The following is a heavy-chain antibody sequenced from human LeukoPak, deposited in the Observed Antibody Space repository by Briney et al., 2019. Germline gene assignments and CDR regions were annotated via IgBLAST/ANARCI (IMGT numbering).Heavy chain of an antibody. V-gene: IGHV3-9*01. J-gene: IGHJ4*02. CDR3: VKDRRPMVRGPSHFDF. CDR2: ISWGGRDI. CDR1: GFTFHGYA. D-gene: IGHD3-10*01. Sequence: GGSLTLSCPAAGFTFHGYAMHRVRQAPAKGLEWLSGISWGGRDIGYAESVKGRFTISRDNAKNSLHLQMNSLRPEDTAFYYYVKDRRPMVRGPSHFDFWGQETPVTVSS.